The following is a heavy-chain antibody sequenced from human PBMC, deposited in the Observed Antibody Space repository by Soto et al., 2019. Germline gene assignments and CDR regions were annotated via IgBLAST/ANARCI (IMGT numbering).Heavy chain of an antibody. CDR3: ARLRGSSSDFFDF. V-gene: IGHV4-4*07. Sequence: QVQLQESGPGLVKPSETLSLTCTVSGGSISTYYWNWIRQSAGKGLEWIGRIYTSGSPNYNPSLKSRVTMSVDTSKTHFSLKLSSVTAADTAVYYCARLRGSSSDFFDFWGQGTLVTVSS. D-gene: IGHD6-6*01. CDR1: GGSISTYY. CDR2: IYTSGSP. J-gene: IGHJ4*02.